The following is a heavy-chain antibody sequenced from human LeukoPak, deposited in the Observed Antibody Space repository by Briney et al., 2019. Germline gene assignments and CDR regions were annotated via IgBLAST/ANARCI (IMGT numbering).Heavy chain of an antibody. CDR3: AKEPREYCSSTSCPNWFDS. CDR2: ISASGGTT. D-gene: IGHD2-2*01. Sequence: GGSLRLSCAASGFTFSTYAMSWVRRAPGKGLEWVSAISASGGTTYYADSVKGRFTISRDNSKNTLYLQMNSLRAEDTAVYYCAKEPREYCSSTSCPNWFDSWGQGTLVTVSS. V-gene: IGHV3-23*01. J-gene: IGHJ5*01. CDR1: GFTFSTYA.